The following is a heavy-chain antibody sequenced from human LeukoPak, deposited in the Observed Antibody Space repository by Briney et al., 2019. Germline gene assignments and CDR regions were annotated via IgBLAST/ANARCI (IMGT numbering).Heavy chain of an antibody. CDR2: ISYDGSNK. V-gene: IGHV3-30-3*01. J-gene: IGHJ4*02. CDR3: ARVGSSWGSLAVAGKRRGDFDY. CDR1: GFTFSSYA. Sequence: GRSLRLSCAASGFTFSSYAMHWVRQAPGKGLEWVAVISYDGSNKYYAGSVKGRFTISRDNSKNTLYLQMNSLRAEDTAVYYCARVGSSWGSLAVAGKRRGDFDYWGQGTLVTVSS. D-gene: IGHD6-19*01.